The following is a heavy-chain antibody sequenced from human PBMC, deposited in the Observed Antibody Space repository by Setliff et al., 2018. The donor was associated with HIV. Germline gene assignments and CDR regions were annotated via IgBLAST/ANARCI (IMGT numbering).Heavy chain of an antibody. Sequence: SETLSLTCAVSGGSFSGYYWSWIRQPPGKGLEWIGYIYHTGATYYKSSLESRLTISVDTSKNQFSLKLSSVTAADTAVYYCARGGNSAYWGQGTLVTVSS. D-gene: IGHD4-4*01. CDR2: IYHTGAT. CDR3: ARGGNSAY. V-gene: IGHV4-34*01. CDR1: GGSFSGYY. J-gene: IGHJ4*02.